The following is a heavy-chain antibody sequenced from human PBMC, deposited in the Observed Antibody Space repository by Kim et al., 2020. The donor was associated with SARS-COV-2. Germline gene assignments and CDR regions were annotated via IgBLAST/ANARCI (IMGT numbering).Heavy chain of an antibody. V-gene: IGHV3-23*01. CDR1: GFIFKTYA. CDR2: ISGNGGST. CDR3: AKKNPITTTENY. Sequence: LSLTCAASGFIFKTYAMSWVRQAPGKGLEWVSGISGNGGSTYYADSVKGRFTISRDNSKNTLYLQVSSLRAEDTAVYYCAKKNPITTTENYWGQGTLVTVSS. J-gene: IGHJ4*02. D-gene: IGHD1-20*01.